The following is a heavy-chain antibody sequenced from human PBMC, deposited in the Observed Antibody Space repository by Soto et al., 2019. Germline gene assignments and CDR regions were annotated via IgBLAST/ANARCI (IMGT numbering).Heavy chain of an antibody. D-gene: IGHD4-17*01. V-gene: IGHV3-23*01. CDR3: AKDLSPGDYGDSCDAFDI. J-gene: IGHJ3*02. CDR2: ISGSGGST. Sequence: GGSLRLSCAASGFTFSSYAMSWVRQAPGKGLEWVSAISGSGGSTYYADSVKGRFTISRDNSKNTLYLQMNSLRAEDTAVYYCAKDLSPGDYGDSCDAFDIWGQGTMVTVSS. CDR1: GFTFSSYA.